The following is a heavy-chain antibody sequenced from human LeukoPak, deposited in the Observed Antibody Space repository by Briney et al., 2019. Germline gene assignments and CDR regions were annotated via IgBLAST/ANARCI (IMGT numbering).Heavy chain of an antibody. CDR1: GYTFTSYG. CDR3: ARDRQQVVRGGFDP. Sequence: ASVKVSCKASGYTFTSYGISWVRQAPGQGLEWMGWISAYNGNTNYAQKLQGRVTMTTDTSTSTAYMELRSLRSDDTAWYYCARDRQQVVRGGFDPWGQGTLVTVSS. J-gene: IGHJ5*02. CDR2: ISAYNGNT. D-gene: IGHD6-13*01. V-gene: IGHV1-18*01.